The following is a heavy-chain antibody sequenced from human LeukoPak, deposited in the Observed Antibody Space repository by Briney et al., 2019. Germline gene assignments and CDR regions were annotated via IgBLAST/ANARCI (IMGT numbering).Heavy chain of an antibody. CDR1: GYTLTELS. Sequence: GASVKVSCKVSGYTLTELSMHWVRQAPGQGLEWMGWISAYNGNTNYAQKLQGRVTMTTDTSTSTAYMELRSLRSDDTAVYYCARLVTHYYYYMDVWGKGTTVTISS. CDR3: ARLVTHYYYYMDV. V-gene: IGHV1-18*01. J-gene: IGHJ6*03. D-gene: IGHD3-9*01. CDR2: ISAYNGNT.